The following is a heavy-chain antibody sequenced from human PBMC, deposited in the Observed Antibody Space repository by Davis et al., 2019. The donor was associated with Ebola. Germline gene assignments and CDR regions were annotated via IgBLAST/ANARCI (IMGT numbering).Heavy chain of an antibody. J-gene: IGHJ4*02. V-gene: IGHV1-46*01. CDR3: ARVLDPPGREHYGDYVGLDY. CDR1: GYTFTSYY. Sequence: ASVKVSCKASGYTFTSYYMHWVRQAPGQGLEWMGIINPSGGSTSYAQKFQGRVTMTRDTSTSTVYMELSSLRSEDTAVYYCARVLDPPGREHYGDYVGLDYWGQGTLVTVSS. D-gene: IGHD4-17*01. CDR2: INPSGGST.